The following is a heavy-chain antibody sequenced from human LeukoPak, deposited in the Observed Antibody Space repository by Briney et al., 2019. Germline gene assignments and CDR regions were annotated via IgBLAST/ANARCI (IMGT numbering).Heavy chain of an antibody. CDR3: ARGGYYYDSSGYYRYPDY. Sequence: ASVKVSCKASGYTFTSYGISWVRQAPGQGLEWMGWISAYNGNTNYAQKLQGRVTMTTDTSTSTAYMELRSLRSDDTAVYYCARGGYYYDSSGYYRYPDYWGQGTLVTVSS. CDR1: GYTFTSYG. V-gene: IGHV1-18*01. J-gene: IGHJ4*02. CDR2: ISAYNGNT. D-gene: IGHD3-22*01.